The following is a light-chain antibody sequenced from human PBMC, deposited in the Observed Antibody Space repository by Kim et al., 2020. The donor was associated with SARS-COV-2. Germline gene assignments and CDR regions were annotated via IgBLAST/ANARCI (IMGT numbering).Light chain of an antibody. CDR3: GTWDSSLSAGI. Sequence: QSVLTQPPSVSAAPGQKVTISCSGSSSNIANNYVCWYRQLPGTAPKILIYDNNKRPSGIPDRFSGSKSGTSATLGITGLQTGDEADYYCGTWDSSLSAGIFGGGTQLTVL. CDR1: SSNIANNY. CDR2: DNN. V-gene: IGLV1-51*01. J-gene: IGLJ2*01.